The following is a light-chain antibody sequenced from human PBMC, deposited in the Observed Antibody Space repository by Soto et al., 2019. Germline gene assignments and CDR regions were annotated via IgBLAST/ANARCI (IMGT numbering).Light chain of an antibody. CDR3: QQRHMWPIT. J-gene: IGKJ5*01. V-gene: IGKV3-11*01. CDR2: DAY. CDR1: QSFRGL. Sequence: EIVLTQSPASLSLSPGEGATLSCRASQSFRGLLAWYQQKPGQAPRLLIYDAYNRATGIPPRFSGSGSGTDFTLTISSLEPEDSAVYYCQQRHMWPITFGQGTRLGIK.